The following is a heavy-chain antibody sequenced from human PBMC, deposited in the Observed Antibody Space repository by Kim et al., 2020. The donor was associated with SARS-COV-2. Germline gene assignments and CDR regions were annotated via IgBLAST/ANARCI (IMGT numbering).Heavy chain of an antibody. Sequence: ASVKVSCKASGYIFSSYAMNWVRQAPGQGLEWMGWMNTNTGNPTYAQGFTGRFVFSLDTSVSTAYLQISSLKAEDTAVYYCARDRDLRYFDWLTTGGHYHYAMDVWGQGTTVTVSS. J-gene: IGHJ6*02. CDR2: MNTNTGNP. CDR1: GYIFSSYA. V-gene: IGHV7-4-1*02. CDR3: ARDRDLRYFDWLTTGGHYHYAMDV. D-gene: IGHD3-9*01.